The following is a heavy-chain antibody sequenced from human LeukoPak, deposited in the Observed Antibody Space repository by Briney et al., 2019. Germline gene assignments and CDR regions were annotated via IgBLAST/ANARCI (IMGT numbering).Heavy chain of an antibody. CDR1: GYTFTGCF. Sequence: ASVKVSCKTSGYTFTGCFMHWARQAPGQGLEWMGWINPDSGGTNYVQKFQGRVTMTRDTSITTAYMELSRLRSDDTAVYYCVKEGTGTTSVFDYWGQGTLVTVSS. CDR3: VKEGTGTTSVFDY. J-gene: IGHJ4*02. V-gene: IGHV1-2*02. D-gene: IGHD1-1*01. CDR2: INPDSGGT.